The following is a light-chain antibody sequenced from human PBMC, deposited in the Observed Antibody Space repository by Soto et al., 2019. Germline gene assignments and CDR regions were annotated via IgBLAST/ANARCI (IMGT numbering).Light chain of an antibody. V-gene: IGKV3-20*01. CDR3: QQYGSSRPD. Sequence: EIVLTQSPGTLSLSPGERATLSCRASQSVSSSYLAWYQQKPGQAPRLLIYGASSRATGIPDRFSGSGSGTDFTLTISRLEPEDFAVYYCQQYGSSRPDFGGGTKVDIK. J-gene: IGKJ4*01. CDR2: GAS. CDR1: QSVSSSY.